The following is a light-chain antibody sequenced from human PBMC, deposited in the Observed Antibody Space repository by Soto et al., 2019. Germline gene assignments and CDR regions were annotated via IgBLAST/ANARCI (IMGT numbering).Light chain of an antibody. Sequence: DIPLTQSPSSLSASVGDRVTITCRASQGISSYLAWYQQKPGKAPKLLIYAASTLQSGVPSRFSGSGSGTEFTLTISSLQAEDFATYYCQQLNSYPRTFGQGTKVEMK. CDR2: AAS. CDR3: QQLNSYPRT. CDR1: QGISSY. V-gene: IGKV1-9*01. J-gene: IGKJ1*01.